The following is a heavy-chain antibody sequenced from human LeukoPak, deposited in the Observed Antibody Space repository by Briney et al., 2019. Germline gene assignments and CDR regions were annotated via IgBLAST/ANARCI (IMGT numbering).Heavy chain of an antibody. Sequence: PGGSLRLSCAASGFTFSDYYMSWIRQAPGKGLEWVSYISSSGSTIYYADFVKGRFTISRDNSKNTLYLQMNSLRAEDTAVYYCAKRSKSRPDVEYFDYWGQGTLVTVSS. V-gene: IGHV3-11*01. D-gene: IGHD6-6*01. CDR1: GFTFSDYY. CDR3: AKRSKSRPDVEYFDY. CDR2: ISSSGSTI. J-gene: IGHJ4*02.